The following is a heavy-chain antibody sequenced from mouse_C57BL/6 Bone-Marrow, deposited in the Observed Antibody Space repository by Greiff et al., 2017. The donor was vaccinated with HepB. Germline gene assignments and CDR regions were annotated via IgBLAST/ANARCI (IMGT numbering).Heavy chain of an antibody. CDR1: GYTFTSYW. Sequence: QVQLKQSGAELVKPGASVKLSCKASGYTFTSYWMHWVKQRPGQGLEWIGMIHPNSGSTNYNEKFKSKATLTVDKSSSTAYMQLSSLTSEDSAVYYCAREGYDYDLYAMDYWGQGTSVTVSS. CDR3: AREGYDYDLYAMDY. J-gene: IGHJ4*01. CDR2: IHPNSGST. V-gene: IGHV1-64*01. D-gene: IGHD2-4*01.